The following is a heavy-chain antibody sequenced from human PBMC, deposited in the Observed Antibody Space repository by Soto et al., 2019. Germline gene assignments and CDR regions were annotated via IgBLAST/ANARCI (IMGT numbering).Heavy chain of an antibody. CDR2: IYHSGST. CDR1: GGSISSGGYS. CDR3: ASHLWYYGSGLDY. D-gene: IGHD3-10*01. J-gene: IGHJ4*02. Sequence: SETLSLTCAVSGGSISSGGYSWSWIRQPPGKGLEWIGYIYHSGSTYYNPSLKSRVTISVDRSKNQFSLKLSSVTAADTAVYYCASHLWYYGSGLDYWGQGTLVTVSS. V-gene: IGHV4-30-2*01.